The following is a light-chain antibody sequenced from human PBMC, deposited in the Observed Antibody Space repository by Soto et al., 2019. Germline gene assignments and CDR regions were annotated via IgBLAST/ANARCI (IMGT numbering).Light chain of an antibody. V-gene: IGKV1-39*01. CDR3: QQSYSTPPWT. J-gene: IGKJ1*01. CDR1: QSIVTY. CDR2: AAS. Sequence: DIHMTQSPSSLSASLGDRVTITCRASQSIVTYLNWYLQKPGKAPKLLIYAASNLQSGVPSRFSGSGSGTDFTLTISSLQPEDFATYFCQQSYSTPPWTFGQGTKVDIK.